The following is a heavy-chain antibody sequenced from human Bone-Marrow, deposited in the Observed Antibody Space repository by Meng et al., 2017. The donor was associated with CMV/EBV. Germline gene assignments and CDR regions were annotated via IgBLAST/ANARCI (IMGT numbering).Heavy chain of an antibody. D-gene: IGHD5-12*01. CDR3: AKDRYSGYDLAY. Sequence: GGSLRLSCAASGFTVSSNYMSWVRQAPGKGLEWVSVIYSGGSTYYADSVKGRFTISRDNSKNTLYLQMNSLRAEDTAVYYCAKDRYSGYDLAYWGQGTLVTVSS. J-gene: IGHJ4*02. V-gene: IGHV3-66*01. CDR1: GFTVSSNY. CDR2: IYSGGST.